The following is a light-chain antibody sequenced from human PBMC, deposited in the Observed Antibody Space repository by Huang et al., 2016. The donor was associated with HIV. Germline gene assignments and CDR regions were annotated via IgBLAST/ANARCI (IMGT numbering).Light chain of an antibody. CDR2: GAS. J-gene: IGKJ2*01. V-gene: IGKV3-15*01. CDR3: QQYNDWPPMYT. Sequence: EIVMMQSPATLSVSPGERATLSCRASQSVSSKLAWYQQKPGQAPRRLIYGASTRATGIPARFSGSGSETEFTLTISSLQSEDFAVYYCQQYNDWPPMYTFGQGTKLEIK. CDR1: QSVSSK.